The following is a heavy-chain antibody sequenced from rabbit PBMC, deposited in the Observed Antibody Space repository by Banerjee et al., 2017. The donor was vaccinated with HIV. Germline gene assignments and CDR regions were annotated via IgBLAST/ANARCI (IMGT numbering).Heavy chain of an antibody. CDR2: IDPVFGST. V-gene: IGHV1S39*01. CDR1: GFDFSSYG. D-gene: IGHD3-3*01. Sequence: QEQLVESGGGLVQPGGSLKLSCTASGFDFSSYGVSWVRQAPGKGLEWIGYIDPVFGSTYYASWVNGRFTISKTSSTTVTLQMTSLTAADTATYFCARGGVGDAGYAAMPLWGPGTLV. CDR3: ARGGVGDAGYAAMPL. J-gene: IGHJ4*01.